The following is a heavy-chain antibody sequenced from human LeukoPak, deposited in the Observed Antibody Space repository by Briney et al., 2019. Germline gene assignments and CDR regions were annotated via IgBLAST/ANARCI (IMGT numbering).Heavy chain of an antibody. CDR3: AREGGDSMIQGVIAD. CDR2: IYAGGAT. D-gene: IGHD3-10*01. CDR1: GFTVSSNY. J-gene: IGHJ4*02. Sequence: GVSLRLSCSASGFTVSSNYMSWVRQGPGKGLEWVSVIYAGGATAYADSAKGRFIISRDNSKNTLYLQMNSLRAEDTALYYCAREGGDSMIQGVIADWGQGTLVTVSS. V-gene: IGHV3-53*01.